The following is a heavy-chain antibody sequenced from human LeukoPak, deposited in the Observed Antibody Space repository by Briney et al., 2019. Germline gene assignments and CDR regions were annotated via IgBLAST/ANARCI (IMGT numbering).Heavy chain of an antibody. D-gene: IGHD1-26*01. CDR3: ARVGGSYEYYFDY. CDR2: INPNSGGT. J-gene: IGHJ4*02. CDR1: GYTFTIYY. Sequence: ASVKVSCKASGYTFTIYYMHWVRQAPGQGLEWMGWINPNSGGTNYAQKFQGRVTMTRDTSISTAYMELSRLRSDDTAVYYCARVGGSYEYYFDYWGQGTLVTVSS. V-gene: IGHV1-2*02.